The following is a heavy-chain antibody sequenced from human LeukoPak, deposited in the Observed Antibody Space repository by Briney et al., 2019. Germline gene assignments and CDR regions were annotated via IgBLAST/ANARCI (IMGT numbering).Heavy chain of an antibody. D-gene: IGHD3-9*01. J-gene: IGHJ4*02. CDR1: GGSISSSSYY. CDR3: ARVYYDILTGYSYYFDY. CDR2: IYYSGSS. Sequence: PSETLSLTCTVSGGSISSSSYYWGWIRQPPWKGLEWIGSIYYSGSSYYNPSLKSRVTISVDTSKNQFSLKLSSVTAADTAVYYCARVYYDILTGYSYYFDYWGQGTLVTVSS. V-gene: IGHV4-39*07.